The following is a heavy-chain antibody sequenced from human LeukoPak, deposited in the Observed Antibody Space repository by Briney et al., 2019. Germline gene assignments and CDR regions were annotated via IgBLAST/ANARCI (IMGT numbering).Heavy chain of an antibody. CDR1: GDTFTNYW. CDR2: IYPGDSDT. V-gene: IGHV5-51*01. J-gene: IGHJ4*02. CDR3: ARGGVFSSSWFAYFDY. Sequence: GESLKISCKASGDTFTNYWIAWGRQMPGKGLEWMGIIYPGDSDTRYSPSVEGQVTISVDKSISTAFLQWSSLKASDTAMYYCARGGVFSSSWFAYFDYWGQGTLVTVSS. D-gene: IGHD6-13*01.